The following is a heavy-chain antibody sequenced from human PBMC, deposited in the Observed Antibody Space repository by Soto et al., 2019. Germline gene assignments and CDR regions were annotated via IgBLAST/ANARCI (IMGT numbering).Heavy chain of an antibody. Sequence: EVQLVESGGGLVQPGGSLKLSCAASGFTFSGSAMHWVRQASGKGLEWVGRIRSKANSYATAYAASVKGRFTISRDDSKNTAYLQMNSLKTEDTAVYYCLLIWSGQYYYYGMDVWGQGTTVTVSS. CDR3: LLIWSGQYYYYGMDV. D-gene: IGHD3-3*01. CDR2: IRSKANSYAT. V-gene: IGHV3-73*02. J-gene: IGHJ6*02. CDR1: GFTFSGSA.